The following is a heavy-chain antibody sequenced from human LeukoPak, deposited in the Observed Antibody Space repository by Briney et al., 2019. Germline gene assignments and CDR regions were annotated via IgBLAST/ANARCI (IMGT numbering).Heavy chain of an antibody. Sequence: GGSLRLSCAASGFTFSKYSMNWVRQAPGKGLEWLSYINSTSSTIYYADSVKGGLTVSRDNAKNSLYLQMNSLRPEDTAVYYCARVIGSYGDPAHWGQGTLVTVSS. CDR1: GFTFSKYS. D-gene: IGHD1-26*01. CDR2: INSTSSTI. J-gene: IGHJ4*02. V-gene: IGHV3-48*04. CDR3: ARVIGSYGDPAH.